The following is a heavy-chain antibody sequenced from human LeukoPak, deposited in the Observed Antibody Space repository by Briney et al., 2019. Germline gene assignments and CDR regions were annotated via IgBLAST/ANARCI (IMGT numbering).Heavy chain of an antibody. D-gene: IGHD3-10*01. V-gene: IGHV3-30*04. Sequence: GGSLRLSCAASGFTFSSHPMHWVRQAPGKGLEWVAVISFDGSHKYYADSVTGRFTISRDNSKNTLSLQMERLTTDDTAMYYCARDFGITWAQYYFDYWGQGTLVTVSS. J-gene: IGHJ4*02. CDR2: ISFDGSHK. CDR1: GFTFSSHP. CDR3: ARDFGITWAQYYFDY.